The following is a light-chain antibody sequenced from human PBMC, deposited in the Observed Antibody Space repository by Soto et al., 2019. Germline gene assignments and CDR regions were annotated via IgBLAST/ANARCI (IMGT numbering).Light chain of an antibody. CDR1: QTISSW. J-gene: IGKJ5*01. CDR2: AAS. V-gene: IGKV1-39*01. Sequence: DFQTTQSPATLSGSVASRVTITCRASQTISSWLAWYQPKPGKAPKLLIYAASSLQSGVPSRFSGSGSGTDITLTISSLPPEDFATYYCQQSYSTPTFGQGTRLEIK. CDR3: QQSYSTPT.